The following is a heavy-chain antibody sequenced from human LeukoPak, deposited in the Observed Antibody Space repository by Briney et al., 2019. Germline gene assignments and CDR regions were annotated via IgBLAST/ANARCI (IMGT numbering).Heavy chain of an antibody. CDR3: AKDLGQPGCSRASFLIQTETIDHGMDV. Sequence: ETLSLTCSVSGGSIGTYFWSWIRQPPGKGLEWIGNMYYSGSTNYNPSLTSRVIISVETSMNHVSLNLKSVNAADTAVYYWAKDLGQPGCSRASFLIQTETIDHGMDVWGQGTTVTVSS. D-gene: IGHD2-2*01. CDR1: GGSIGTYF. CDR2: MYYSGST. J-gene: IGHJ6*02. V-gene: IGHV4-59*01.